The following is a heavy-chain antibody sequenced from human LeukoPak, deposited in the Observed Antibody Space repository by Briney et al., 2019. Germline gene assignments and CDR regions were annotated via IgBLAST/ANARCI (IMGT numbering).Heavy chain of an antibody. CDR1: GLTVSTKY. CDR2: IYSGEST. D-gene: IGHD3-10*01. Sequence: GGSLRLSCAAPGLTVSTKYMSWVRQAPGKGLEWVSIIYSGESTYYAESVKGRFIVSRDNSKNTVYLQMNSLRVDDTAVYSCARVGDHYHWYFDLWGRGTLVTVSS. V-gene: IGHV3-53*01. CDR3: ARVGDHYHWYFDL. J-gene: IGHJ2*01.